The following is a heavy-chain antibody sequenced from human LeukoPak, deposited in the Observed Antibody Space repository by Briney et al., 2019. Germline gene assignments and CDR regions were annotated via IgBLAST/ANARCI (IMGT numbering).Heavy chain of an antibody. Sequence: ASVKVSCKASGYTFTDYYMYCVRQAPGQRLECMVGINPKDDTTYYTRSFQGKITITRDTSTSTVYRGLSSLRSRDPAVYYGANRAFYGDVDYWGQGRLVTASS. V-gene: IGHV1-46*01. J-gene: IGHJ4*02. CDR1: GYTFTDYY. D-gene: IGHD4-17*01. CDR2: INPKDDTT. CDR3: ANRAFYGDVDY.